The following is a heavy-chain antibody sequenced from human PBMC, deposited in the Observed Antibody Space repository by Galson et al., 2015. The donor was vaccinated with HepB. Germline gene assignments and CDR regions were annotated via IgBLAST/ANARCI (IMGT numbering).Heavy chain of an antibody. D-gene: IGHD4/OR15-4a*01. Sequence: LRLSCAASGFTFSSSAMSWVRQAPGKGLEWVSAISGSGGSTYYADSVKGRFTISRDNSKNTLYLQMNSLRAEYTAVYYCANLARCYRYFDYWGRGTLVTVSS. CDR1: GFTFSSSA. CDR2: ISGSGGST. V-gene: IGHV3-23*01. CDR3: ANLARCYRYFDY. J-gene: IGHJ4*02.